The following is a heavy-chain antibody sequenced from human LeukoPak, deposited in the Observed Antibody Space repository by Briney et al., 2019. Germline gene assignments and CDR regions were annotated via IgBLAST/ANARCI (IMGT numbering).Heavy chain of an antibody. J-gene: IGHJ4*02. D-gene: IGHD5-18*01. Sequence: GGCLRLSCVVSGFTFSDYAMRWVRQAPEKGLDWVSVISGSAHKIRYADSVKGRFTISRDNSENTVYLQMNNLRAEDTALYYCAGRPTGYSSGYVYWGQGALVTVSS. CDR3: AGRPTGYSSGYVY. CDR1: GFTFSDYA. CDR2: ISGSAHKI. V-gene: IGHV3-23*01.